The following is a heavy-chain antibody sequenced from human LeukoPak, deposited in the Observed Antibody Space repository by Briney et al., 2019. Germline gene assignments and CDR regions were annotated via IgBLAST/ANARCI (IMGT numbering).Heavy chain of an antibody. CDR3: ARKPNALQNWDDFTLDY. CDR2: ISSSTGTV. CDR1: GFTFSSYE. J-gene: IGHJ4*02. D-gene: IGHD1-1*01. V-gene: IGHV3-48*03. Sequence: GGSLRLSCEASGFTFSSYEMNWVRQAPGKGPEWVAWISSSTGTVYYADSVKGRFTISRDNAKNSLYLQMNSLRAEDTAVYYCARKPNALQNWDDFTLDYWGQGALVTV.